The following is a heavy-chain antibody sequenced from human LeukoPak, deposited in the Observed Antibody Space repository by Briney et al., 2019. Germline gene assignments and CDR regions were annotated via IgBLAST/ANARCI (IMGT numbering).Heavy chain of an antibody. CDR1: GGSISSSSYY. Sequence: SETLSLTCTVSGGSISSSSYYWGWIRQPPGKGLEWIGSIYYSGSTYCNPSLKSRVTISVDTSKNQFSLKLSSVTAANTAVYYCARLQYYDFWSGYYEYYFDYWGQGTLVTVSS. CDR2: IYYSGST. J-gene: IGHJ4*02. D-gene: IGHD3-3*01. V-gene: IGHV4-39*01. CDR3: ARLQYYDFWSGYYEYYFDY.